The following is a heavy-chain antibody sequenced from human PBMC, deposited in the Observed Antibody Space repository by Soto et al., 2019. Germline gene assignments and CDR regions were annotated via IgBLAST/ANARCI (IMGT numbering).Heavy chain of an antibody. Sequence: QVPLVQSGTEVKTPGASVKVSCKASGYTFTSHDINWVRQATGQGLEWMGWLNPYNGKTAYAQTFQGRVTMTWNATTGTVYLELSSLRSEDTAMYYCARVSSIAARRSFDSWGQGTLVTVSS. CDR3: ARVSSIAARRSFDS. V-gene: IGHV1-8*01. D-gene: IGHD6-6*01. CDR2: LNPYNGKT. J-gene: IGHJ4*02. CDR1: GYTFTSHD.